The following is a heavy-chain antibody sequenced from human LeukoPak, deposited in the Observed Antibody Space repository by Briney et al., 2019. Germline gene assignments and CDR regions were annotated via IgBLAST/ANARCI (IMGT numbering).Heavy chain of an antibody. V-gene: IGHV4-39*01. J-gene: IGHJ2*01. CDR2: IYYSGRT. CDR3: ARGVSMIVVVIHDWYFDL. Sequence: KPSETLSLTCTVSGGSISSSSYHWGWIRQPPGKGLEWIGNIYYSGRTYYNPSLKSRVTISVDTSKNQFSLKLSSVTATDTAVYYCARGVSMIVVVIHDWYFDLWGRGTLVTVSS. D-gene: IGHD3-22*01. CDR1: GGSISSSSYH.